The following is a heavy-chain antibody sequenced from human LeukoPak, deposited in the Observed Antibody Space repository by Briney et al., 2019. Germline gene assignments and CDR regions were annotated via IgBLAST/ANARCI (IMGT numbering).Heavy chain of an antibody. V-gene: IGHV3-21*01. Sequence: GGSLRLSCAASGFTFSSYSMNWVRQAPGKGLEWVSFISSSSSYIYYADSVKGRFTISRDNAKNSLYLQMNSLRAEDTAVYYCARGFDWLLASYWGQGTLVTVSS. CDR2: ISSSSSYI. CDR3: ARGFDWLLASY. CDR1: GFTFSSYS. D-gene: IGHD3-9*01. J-gene: IGHJ4*02.